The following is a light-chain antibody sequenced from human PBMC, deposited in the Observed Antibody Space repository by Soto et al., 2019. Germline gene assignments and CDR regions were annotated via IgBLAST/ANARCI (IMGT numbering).Light chain of an antibody. Sequence: QSALTQPASVSGSTGQSITISCTGTSSDVGAYNYVSWYQQDPGKAPKRMIYDVSNRPSGVSNRFSGSKSGNTASLTISGLQAEDEADYYCSSYTSSSTLVFGGGTKLTVL. J-gene: IGLJ2*01. V-gene: IGLV2-14*01. CDR2: DVS. CDR3: SSYTSSSTLV. CDR1: SSDVGAYNY.